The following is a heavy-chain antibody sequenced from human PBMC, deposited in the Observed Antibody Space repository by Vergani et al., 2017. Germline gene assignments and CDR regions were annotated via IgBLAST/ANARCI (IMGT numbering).Heavy chain of an antibody. J-gene: IGHJ4*02. D-gene: IGHD3-9*01. CDR2: LYDSGST. Sequence: QVQLQESGPGLVKPSETLSLTCAVSGYSISSGYSWGWIRQPPGKGLEWIGSLYDSGSTVYNPSLKRRLTISVDTSKTQFYLKLSSVTAADTAVYYCASLRLGPLYYFDYWGQGTLVTVSS. CDR1: GYSISSGYS. V-gene: IGHV4-38-2*01. CDR3: ASLRLGPLYYFDY.